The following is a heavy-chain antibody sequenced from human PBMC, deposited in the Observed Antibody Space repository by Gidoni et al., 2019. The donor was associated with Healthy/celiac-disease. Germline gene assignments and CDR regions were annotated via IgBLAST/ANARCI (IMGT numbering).Heavy chain of an antibody. D-gene: IGHD3-10*01. CDR2: ISAYNGNA. CDR3: ARSVTMVRGFIPYYYYGMDV. CDR1: GYTFTSYG. J-gene: IGHJ6*02. V-gene: IGHV1-18*01. Sequence: VQLVQTGAEVMKPGASVKVSCKATGYTFTSYGTSWVRQASGQGLEWMGWISAYNGNANYAQKLQSRVTMTADTSTSTAYTELRSLRSDDAAVYFCARSVTMVRGFIPYYYYGMDVWGQGTTVTVSS.